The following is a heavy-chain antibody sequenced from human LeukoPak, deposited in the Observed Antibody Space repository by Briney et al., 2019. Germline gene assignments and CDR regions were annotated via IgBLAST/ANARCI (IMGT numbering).Heavy chain of an antibody. D-gene: IGHD6-19*01. J-gene: IGHJ4*02. V-gene: IGHV3-30*04. CDR3: ARRSGIAVAGAFDY. CDR1: GFTFSSYA. Sequence: GGSLRLSCAASGFTFSSYAMHWVRQAPGKGLEWVTIISYDGSNKYYADSVKGRFTISRDNSKNTLYLQMNSLRAEDTAVYYCARRSGIAVAGAFDYWGQGTLVTVSS. CDR2: ISYDGSNK.